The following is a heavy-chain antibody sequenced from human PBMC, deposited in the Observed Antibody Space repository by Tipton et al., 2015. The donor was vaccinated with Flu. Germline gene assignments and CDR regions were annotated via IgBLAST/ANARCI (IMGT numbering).Heavy chain of an antibody. Sequence: SLRLSCAVSGFTFGNYWMNWVRQAPGKGLEWVANIKPDGSEKNYADSVKGRFTISRDNAKNSLYLEMDSLRAEDTAVYYCAREGYYDYIWGSYRYFLDYWGQGSLVTVSS. D-gene: IGHD3-16*02. V-gene: IGHV3-7*01. J-gene: IGHJ4*02. CDR1: GFTFGNYW. CDR3: AREGYYDYIWGSYRYFLDY. CDR2: IKPDGSEK.